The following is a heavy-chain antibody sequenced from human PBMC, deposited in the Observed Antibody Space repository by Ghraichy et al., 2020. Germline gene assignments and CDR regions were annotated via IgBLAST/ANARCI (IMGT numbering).Heavy chain of an antibody. J-gene: IGHJ4*02. Sequence: SETLSLTCTMSSGSITSYYWSWIRQPAGKGLEWIGHLSTSGSTSYNPSLKSRITMSVDRSKNQFSLKLTSVTAADTDVYYCAADGGASAWYFYWGQGTLVTVSS. CDR3: AADGGASAWYFY. CDR2: LSTSGST. D-gene: IGHD6-19*01. CDR1: SGSITSYY. V-gene: IGHV4-4*07.